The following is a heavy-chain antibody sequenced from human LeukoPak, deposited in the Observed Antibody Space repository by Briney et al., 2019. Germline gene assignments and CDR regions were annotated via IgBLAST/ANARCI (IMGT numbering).Heavy chain of an antibody. V-gene: IGHV4-39*02. J-gene: IGHJ6*02. D-gene: IGHD4-11*01. CDR2: IYYSGST. CDR3: ARDSYSNYVFYYYGMDV. Sequence: PSETLSLTCTVSGGSISSSSYYWGWIRQPPGKGLEWIGSIYYSGSTYYNPSLKSRVTISVDTSKNQFSLKLSSVTAADTAVYYCARDSYSNYVFYYYGMDVWGQGTTVTVSS. CDR1: GGSISSSSYY.